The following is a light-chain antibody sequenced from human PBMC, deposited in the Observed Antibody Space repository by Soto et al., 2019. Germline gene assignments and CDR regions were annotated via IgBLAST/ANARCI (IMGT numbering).Light chain of an antibody. Sequence: DIRMTQSPSTLSASVGDRVTIACRARQSISSWLAWYQQKPGKAPNLLIYKASTLESGVPSRFSGSGSGTEFTLTISSLQPDDFATYYCQQYNSYPWTFGQGTKVEFK. V-gene: IGKV1-5*03. CDR1: QSISSW. CDR3: QQYNSYPWT. J-gene: IGKJ1*01. CDR2: KAS.